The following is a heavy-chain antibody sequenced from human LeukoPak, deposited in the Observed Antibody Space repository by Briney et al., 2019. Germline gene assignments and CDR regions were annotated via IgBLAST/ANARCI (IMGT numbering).Heavy chain of an antibody. CDR1: GGSVSGYY. Sequence: SETLSLTCTVSGGSVSGYYWSWIRQPPGKGLEWIGYIFYSGSTNYNPSLKSRVSISVDTSKNQFSLKLSSVTAADTAVYYCARGPGPGGSGKIDYWGQGTLVTVSS. CDR3: ARGPGPGGSGKIDY. V-gene: IGHV4-59*02. CDR2: IFYSGST. D-gene: IGHD6-19*01. J-gene: IGHJ4*02.